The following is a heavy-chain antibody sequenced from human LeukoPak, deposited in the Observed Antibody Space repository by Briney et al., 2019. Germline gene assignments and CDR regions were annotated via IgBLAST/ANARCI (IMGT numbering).Heavy chain of an antibody. CDR2: ISSSSSYI. V-gene: IGHV3-21*01. J-gene: IGHJ4*02. D-gene: IGHD6-13*01. CDR3: AREGAAAAPY. CDR1: GFTFGSYS. Sequence: GGSLRLSCAASGFTFGSYSMSWVRQALGKGLEWVSAISSSSSYIYYADSVKGRFTISRDNARNSLYLQMNSLRAEDTAMYYCAREGAAAAPYWGQGTLVTVSS.